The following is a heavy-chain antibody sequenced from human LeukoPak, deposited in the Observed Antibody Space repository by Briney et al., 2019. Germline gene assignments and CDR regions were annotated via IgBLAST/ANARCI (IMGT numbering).Heavy chain of an antibody. V-gene: IGHV1-8*01. CDR1: GYTFTSYD. CDR2: MNPNSGNT. J-gene: IGHJ6*02. Sequence: ASVKVSCKASGYTFTSYDINWVRQATGQGLEWMGWMNPNSGNTGYAQKFQGRVTMTRNTSISTAYMELSSLRSEDTAVYYCARGPLASYYDILTGYRVAYYYYGMDVWGRGTTVTVSS. CDR3: ARGPLASYYDILTGYRVAYYYYGMDV. D-gene: IGHD3-9*01.